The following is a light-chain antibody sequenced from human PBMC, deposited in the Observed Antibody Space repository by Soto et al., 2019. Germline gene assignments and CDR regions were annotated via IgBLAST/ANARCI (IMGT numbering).Light chain of an antibody. CDR1: QGISTW. CDR3: QQANSFPLT. CDR2: TGS. J-gene: IGKJ4*01. Sequence: DIQMTQSPSSVSASVGDRVSITCRASQGISTWLAWYQQKPGRAPKLLIYTGSSLQSGVPSRFNGTGSGTDFTLTISRLQPEDVATYYCQQANSFPLTFGGGTKVEIK. V-gene: IGKV1-12*01.